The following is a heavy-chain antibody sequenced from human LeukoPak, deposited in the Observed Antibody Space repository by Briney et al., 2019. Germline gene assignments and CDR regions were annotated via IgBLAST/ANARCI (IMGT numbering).Heavy chain of an antibody. J-gene: IGHJ4*02. D-gene: IGHD1-26*01. Sequence: SETLSLTCAVSGGSFSGYYWTWIRQLPGKGLEWIGEINHSGSANYSPSLSSRVTISLDMSENQFSLKLTSVAAADTAVYYCARSPSGIYTLYWGQGTLVTVSS. V-gene: IGHV4-34*01. CDR2: INHSGSA. CDR1: GGSFSGYY. CDR3: ARSPSGIYTLY.